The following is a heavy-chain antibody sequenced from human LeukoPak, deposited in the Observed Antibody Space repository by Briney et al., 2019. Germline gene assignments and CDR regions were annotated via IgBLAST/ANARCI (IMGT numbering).Heavy chain of an antibody. J-gene: IGHJ5*02. CDR1: GDIFNNYY. V-gene: IGHV1-2*02. CDR3: ATSGRRIGTTANWFDP. D-gene: IGHD4-17*01. Sequence: GASVKVSCKASGDIFNNYYLHWVRQAPGQGLEWMGWINPNNGSTKSAQKFQGRVTMTRDTSINTAYMELSRLTSGDTAVYYCATSGRRIGTTANWFDPWGQGTLVTVSS. CDR2: INPNNGST.